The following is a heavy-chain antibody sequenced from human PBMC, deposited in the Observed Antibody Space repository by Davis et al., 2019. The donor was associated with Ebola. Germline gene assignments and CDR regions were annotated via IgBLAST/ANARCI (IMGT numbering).Heavy chain of an antibody. CDR3: ARGPRITMIVVVISIDY. Sequence: AASVKVSCKASGYTFTGYTLHWVRQAPGQGLERMGRINPNSGDTNYAQKFQGRVTMTRDTSISTAYMELSRLRSDDTAVYYCARGPRITMIVVVISIDYWGQGTLVTVSS. V-gene: IGHV1-2*06. D-gene: IGHD3-22*01. J-gene: IGHJ4*02. CDR2: INPNSGDT. CDR1: GYTFTGYT.